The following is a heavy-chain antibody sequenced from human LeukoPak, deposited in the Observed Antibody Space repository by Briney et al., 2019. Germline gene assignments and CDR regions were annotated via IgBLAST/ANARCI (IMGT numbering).Heavy chain of an antibody. CDR1: GFTFSSYA. CDR2: ISYDGSNK. V-gene: IGHV3-30*04. Sequence: GGSLRLSCAASGFTFSSYAMHWVRQAPGKGLEWVAVISYDGSNKYYADSVKGRFTISRDNSKNTLFLQINSLRAEDTAVYYCAREPRVTGEYYYYYMDVWGKGTTVTVSS. J-gene: IGHJ6*03. CDR3: AREPRVTGEYYYYYMDV. D-gene: IGHD7-27*01.